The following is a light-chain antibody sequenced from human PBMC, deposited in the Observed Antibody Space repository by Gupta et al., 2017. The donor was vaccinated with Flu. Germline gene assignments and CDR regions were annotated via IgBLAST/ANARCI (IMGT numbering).Light chain of an antibody. Sequence: QSAPTQPRSVSGSPGQSFPISCTGTSNDVGRHNRVPWYEQRPGKAPKLILYDVTRRPSGVPDRFSGSKSGNTASLAISGLQADDEADYYCSSHTGRVTWVFGTGTTVTVL. CDR2: DVT. CDR1: SNDVGRHNR. CDR3: SSHTGRVTWV. J-gene: IGLJ1*01. V-gene: IGLV2-11*01.